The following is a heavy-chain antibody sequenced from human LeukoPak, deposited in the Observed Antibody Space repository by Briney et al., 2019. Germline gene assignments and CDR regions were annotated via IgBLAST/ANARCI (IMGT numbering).Heavy chain of an antibody. Sequence: SGGSLRLSCAASGFTFSSYSMNWVRQAPGKGLEWVSYISSSSSTIYYADSVKGRFTISRDNAKNSLYLQMNSLRAEDTAVYYCARVFWSGYYYYYYMDVWGKGTTVTVSS. CDR1: GFTFSSYS. CDR2: ISSSSSTI. D-gene: IGHD3-3*01. V-gene: IGHV3-48*01. J-gene: IGHJ6*03. CDR3: ARVFWSGYYYYYYMDV.